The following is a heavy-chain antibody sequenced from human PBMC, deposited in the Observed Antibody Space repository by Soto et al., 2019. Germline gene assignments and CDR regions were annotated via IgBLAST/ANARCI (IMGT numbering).Heavy chain of an antibody. D-gene: IGHD1-1*01. CDR3: AKNKDATLKKKIDY. V-gene: IGHV3-74*03. J-gene: IGHJ4*02. CDR2: IKSDASII. CDR1: GFTSSSYW. Sequence: GGSLRLSCAASGFTSSSYWMHWVRQVPGKGLVWVSRIKSDASIIMYADSVKGRFTISRDNAKNTLYLQVNSLRAEDMAVYYCAKNKDATLKKKIDYWGQGTQVTVSS.